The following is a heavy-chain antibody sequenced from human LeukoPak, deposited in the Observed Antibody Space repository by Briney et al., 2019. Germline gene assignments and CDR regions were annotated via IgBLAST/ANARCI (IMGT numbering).Heavy chain of an antibody. CDR3: ARGAPPQPYYDSSGSLDY. CDR1: VGTFSSYA. CDR2: IIPIFGTA. Sequence: SVKVSCKASVGTFSSYAISWVRQAPGQGLEWMARIIPIFGTANYAQKFQARVTITTDESTSTAYMELSSLRAEDTAVYYCARGAPPQPYYDSSGSLDYWGQGTLVTVSS. V-gene: IGHV1-69*05. J-gene: IGHJ4*02. D-gene: IGHD3-22*01.